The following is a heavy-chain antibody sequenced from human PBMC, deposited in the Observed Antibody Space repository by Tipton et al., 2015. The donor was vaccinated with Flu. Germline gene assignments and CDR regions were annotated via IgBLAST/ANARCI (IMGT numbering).Heavy chain of an antibody. V-gene: IGHV4-59*01. CDR3: ARVSRGGFDP. CDR2: IYYTGST. Sequence: TLSLTCTVSGESISDYYWSWIRQSPGKGLEHIGDIYYTGSTTYNPSLKSRVTISVDTSKSQLSLNLYSMTAADTAVYYCARVSRGGFDPWSQGALVTVSS. CDR1: GESISDYY. J-gene: IGHJ5*02. D-gene: IGHD5/OR15-5a*01.